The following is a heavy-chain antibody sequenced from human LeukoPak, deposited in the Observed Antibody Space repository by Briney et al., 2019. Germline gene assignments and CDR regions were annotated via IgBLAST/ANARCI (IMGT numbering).Heavy chain of an antibody. D-gene: IGHD3-16*01. J-gene: IGHJ6*02. Sequence: PSETLSLTCTVSGGSISSYYWSWIQQPPGKGLEWIGYIYYSGSTNYNPSLKSRVTISVNTSKNQFSLKLSSVTAADTAVYYCASTSYYYYYGMDVWGQGATVTVSS. CDR2: IYYSGST. CDR1: GGSISSYY. V-gene: IGHV4-59*01. CDR3: ASTSYYYYYGMDV.